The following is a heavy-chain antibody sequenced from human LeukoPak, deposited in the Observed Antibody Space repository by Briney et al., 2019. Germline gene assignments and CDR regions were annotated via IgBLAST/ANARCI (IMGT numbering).Heavy chain of an antibody. D-gene: IGHD2-21*02. J-gene: IGHJ4*02. CDR1: GGSISSSSYY. CDR2: INHSGST. Sequence: SETLSLTCTVSGGSISSSSYYWGWIRQPPGKGLEWIGEINHSGSTNYNPSLKSRVTISVDTSKNQFSLKLSSVTAADTAVYYCARLTALNYFDYWGQGTLVTVSS. V-gene: IGHV4-39*07. CDR3: ARLTALNYFDY.